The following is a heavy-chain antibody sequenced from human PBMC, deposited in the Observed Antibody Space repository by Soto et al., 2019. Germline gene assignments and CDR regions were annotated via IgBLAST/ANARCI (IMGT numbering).Heavy chain of an antibody. V-gene: IGHV4-34*01. CDR2: INHSGST. CDR3: ARGPIVGFNGSGSYDY. J-gene: IGHJ4*02. CDR1: GGSFSGYY. D-gene: IGHD3-10*01. Sequence: SETLSLTCAVYGGSFSGYYWSWIRQPPGKGLEWIGEINHSGSTNYNPSLKSRVTISVDTSKNQFSLKLSSVTAADTAVYYCARGPIVGFNGSGSYDYWGQGTLVTVSS.